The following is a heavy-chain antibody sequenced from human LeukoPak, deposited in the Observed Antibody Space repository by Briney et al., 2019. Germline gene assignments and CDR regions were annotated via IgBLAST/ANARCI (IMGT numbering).Heavy chain of an antibody. D-gene: IGHD1-26*01. CDR1: GFTFSSHW. V-gene: IGHV3-7*01. CDR2: IKQDGSEK. J-gene: IGHJ3*02. CDR3: ASQGELPHDAFDI. Sequence: GGSLRLSCAASGFTFSSHWMSWVRQAPGKGLEWVANIKQDGSEKYYVDSVKGRFTISRDNAKNSLYLQMNSLRAEDTAVYYCASQGELPHDAFDIWGQGTMVTVSS.